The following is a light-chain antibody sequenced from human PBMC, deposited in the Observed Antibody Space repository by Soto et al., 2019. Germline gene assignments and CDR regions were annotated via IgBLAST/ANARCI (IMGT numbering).Light chain of an antibody. CDR3: HQGDSFPIT. J-gene: IGKJ5*01. Sequence: DIQMTQSPSSVSASVGDRVTITCRASQSISSSLAWYQQKPGTVPKLLIYAASSLQSGVPSRFRGGGAGTKFTLPTPSRQPEDFGTNYCHQGDSFPITFGQGTRLEIK. CDR1: QSISSS. CDR2: AAS. V-gene: IGKV1-12*01.